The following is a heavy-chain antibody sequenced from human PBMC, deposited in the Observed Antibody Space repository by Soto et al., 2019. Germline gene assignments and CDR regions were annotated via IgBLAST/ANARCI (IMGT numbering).Heavy chain of an antibody. CDR1: GFTFDDYA. D-gene: IGHD5-18*01. V-gene: IGHV3-9*01. CDR2: ISWNSGSI. J-gene: IGHJ6*02. CDR3: AKDKNSRTHYYYYGMDV. Sequence: EVQLVESGGGLVQPGRSLRLSCAASGFTFDDYAMHWVRQAPGKGLEWVSGISWNSGSIGYADSVKGRFTISRDNAKNSLYLQMNSLRAEDTALYYCAKDKNSRTHYYYYGMDVWGQGTTVTVSS.